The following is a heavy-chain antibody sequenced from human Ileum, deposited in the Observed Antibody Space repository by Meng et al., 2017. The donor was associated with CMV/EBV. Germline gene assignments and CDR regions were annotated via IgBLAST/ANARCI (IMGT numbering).Heavy chain of an antibody. CDR1: GSTFRRYA. CDR3: AKGAGAGPFDY. J-gene: IGHJ4*02. CDR2: ISGSGGST. Sequence: WAASGSTFRRYAMSWVRQAPGKGLEWVSAISGSGGSTYYADSVKGRFTISRDNSKNTLYLQMNSLRAEDTALYYLAKGAGAGPFDYCGQGTLVTVSS. V-gene: IGHV3-23*01. D-gene: IGHD1-26*01.